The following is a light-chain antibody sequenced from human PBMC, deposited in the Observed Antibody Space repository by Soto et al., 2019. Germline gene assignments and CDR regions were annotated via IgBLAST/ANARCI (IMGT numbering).Light chain of an antibody. Sequence: EIVLTQSPGTLSLSPGERATLSCRASQSVSSSYLAWYQQKPGQAPRLLIYGASSRATGIPDRFSGSGSGTDFTLTISRLEPEDFAVYYCHQYGSSQSFGQGNKVEIK. J-gene: IGKJ1*01. CDR2: GAS. CDR1: QSVSSSY. CDR3: HQYGSSQS. V-gene: IGKV3-20*01.